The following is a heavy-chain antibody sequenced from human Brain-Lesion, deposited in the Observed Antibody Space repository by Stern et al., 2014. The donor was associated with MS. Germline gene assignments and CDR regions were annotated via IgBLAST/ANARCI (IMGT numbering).Heavy chain of an antibody. Sequence: VQLVESGPGLVKPSETLSLTCTVSGGSINTNNYYWGWIRQPPGKGLEWIGNIYSSGSTFYRPSLKSRVTISGDTSNNPFSLKLSSVTAADTAVYYCARTGDDFGDYSLSYWGQGTLVTVSS. D-gene: IGHD4-17*01. CDR2: IYSSGST. CDR1: GGSINTNNYY. CDR3: ARTGDDFGDYSLSY. J-gene: IGHJ4*02. V-gene: IGHV4-39*01.